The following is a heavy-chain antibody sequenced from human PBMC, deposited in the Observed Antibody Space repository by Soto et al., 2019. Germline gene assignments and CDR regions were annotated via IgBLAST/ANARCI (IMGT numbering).Heavy chain of an antibody. V-gene: IGHV3-30*18. D-gene: IGHD3-22*01. CDR1: GFTFSSYG. J-gene: IGHJ5*02. CDR2: ISYDGSNK. Sequence: PGWSLRLSCAASGFTFSSYGMHWVRQAPGKGLEWVAVISYDGSNKYYADSVKGRFTISRDNSKNTLYLQMNSLRAEDTAVYYCAKDSGYYYDSSGYPWGQGTLVTVSS. CDR3: AKDSGYYYDSSGYP.